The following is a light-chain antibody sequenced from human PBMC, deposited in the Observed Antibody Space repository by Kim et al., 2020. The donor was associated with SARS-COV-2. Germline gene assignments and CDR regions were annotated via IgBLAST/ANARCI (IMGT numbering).Light chain of an antibody. J-gene: IGLJ3*02. Sequence: QSALTQPPSASGTPGQRVTISCSGGNSNIGSNTVNWYQQFPGTAPRLLIYNNNLRPSGVPDRFSGSKSGTSASLAISGLQSEDEADYYCAAWDASLKGVFGGGTQLTVL. CDR1: NSNIGSNT. V-gene: IGLV1-44*01. CDR2: NNN. CDR3: AAWDASLKGV.